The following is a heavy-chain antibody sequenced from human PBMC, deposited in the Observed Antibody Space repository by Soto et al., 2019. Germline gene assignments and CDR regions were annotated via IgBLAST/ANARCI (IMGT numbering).Heavy chain of an antibody. J-gene: IGHJ5*02. Sequence: GESLKISCKGSGYSFPNYWIGWVRQMPGKGLEWMGIIYPGDSQTRYSPSFQGRVTISADKSVSTAYLQWSSLKASDTAMYYCGRYYSSGLATWFDPWGQGTLVTVSS. D-gene: IGHD6-19*01. CDR1: GYSFPNYW. CDR2: IYPGDSQT. CDR3: GRYYSSGLATWFDP. V-gene: IGHV5-51*01.